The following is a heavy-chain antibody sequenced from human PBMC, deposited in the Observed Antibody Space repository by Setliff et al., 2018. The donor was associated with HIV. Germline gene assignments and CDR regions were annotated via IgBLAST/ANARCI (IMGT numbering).Heavy chain of an antibody. Sequence: VASVKVSCKTSGYTFDGHYLHWVRQAPGQGLEWMGRISPNNFNTQYAKNFQGRVTMTWDTSTSTGYMDLSSLRSEDTAVYYCARDGHYNFWSGYGYYYYHMDVWGKGTTVTVSS. CDR2: ISPNNFNT. CDR3: ARDGHYNFWSGYGYYYYHMDV. CDR1: GYTFDGHY. D-gene: IGHD3-3*01. J-gene: IGHJ6*03. V-gene: IGHV1-2*06.